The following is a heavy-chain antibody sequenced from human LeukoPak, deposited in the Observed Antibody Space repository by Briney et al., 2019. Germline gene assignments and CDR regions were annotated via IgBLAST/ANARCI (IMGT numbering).Heavy chain of an antibody. Sequence: GASVKVSCKASGGTFSSYAISWVRQAPGQGLEWMGGIIPIFGTANYAQKFQGRVTITADESTSTAYMELSSLRSEDTAVYYCAKTANYCYYYMDVWGKGTTVTVSS. CDR3: AKTANYCYYYMDV. CDR1: GGTFSSYA. CDR2: IIPIFGTA. V-gene: IGHV1-69*13. D-gene: IGHD2-21*02. J-gene: IGHJ6*03.